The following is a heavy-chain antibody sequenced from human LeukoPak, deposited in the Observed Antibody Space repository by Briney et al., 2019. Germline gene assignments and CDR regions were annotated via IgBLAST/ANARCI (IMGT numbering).Heavy chain of an antibody. CDR2: ISAYNGNT. CDR1: GYTFTSYG. Sequence: GASVKVSCKASGYTFTSYGISWVRQAPGQGLEWMGWISAYNGNTNYAQKLQGRVTMTTDTSTSTAYMELSRLRSDDTAVYYCARSMITFGGVIAWVDYWGQGTLVTVSS. CDR3: ARSMITFGGVIAWVDY. V-gene: IGHV1-18*01. D-gene: IGHD3-16*02. J-gene: IGHJ4*02.